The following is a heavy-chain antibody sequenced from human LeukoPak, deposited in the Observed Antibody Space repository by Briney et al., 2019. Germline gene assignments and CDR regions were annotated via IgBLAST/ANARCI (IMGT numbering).Heavy chain of an antibody. J-gene: IGHJ4*02. CDR1: GFAFNAYW. CDR3: ARSDYCDY. Sequence: PGGSLRPSCAASGFAFNAYWMHWVRQAPGKGLVWVSRTNSDGTITTYADSVKGRFTISRDNAKNTLYLQMSSLRAEDTAVYYCARSDYCDYWGQGTLVTVSS. CDR2: TNSDGTIT. V-gene: IGHV3-74*01.